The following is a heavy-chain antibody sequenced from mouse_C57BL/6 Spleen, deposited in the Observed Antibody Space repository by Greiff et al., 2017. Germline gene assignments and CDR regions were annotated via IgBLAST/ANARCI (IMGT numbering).Heavy chain of an antibody. D-gene: IGHD2-12*01. J-gene: IGHJ3*01. CDR3: ARDHGYSGANQAWFAY. Sequence: QVQLQQPGAELVMPGASVKLSCKASGYTFTSYWMHWVKQRPGQGLEWIGEIDPSDSYTNYTQKFKGKSTLTVDKSSSTAYMQLSGLTSEDSAVYYCARDHGYSGANQAWFAYWGQGTLVTVSA. CDR1: GYTFTSYW. CDR2: IDPSDSYT. V-gene: IGHV1-69*01.